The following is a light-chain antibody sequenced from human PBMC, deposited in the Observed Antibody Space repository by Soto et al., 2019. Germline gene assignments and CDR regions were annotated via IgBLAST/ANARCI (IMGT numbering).Light chain of an antibody. CDR3: QQYENLPT. V-gene: IGKV1-33*01. CDR2: DAS. CDR1: QNINNY. Sequence: DIQMTQSPSSLSASVGDXVTITXQASQNINNYLNWYQQKPGRAPXXLIYDASNLEAGVPSRFRGSGSGTDFTFTISRLQPEDIATYYCQQYENLPTFGQGTRLEIK. J-gene: IGKJ5*01.